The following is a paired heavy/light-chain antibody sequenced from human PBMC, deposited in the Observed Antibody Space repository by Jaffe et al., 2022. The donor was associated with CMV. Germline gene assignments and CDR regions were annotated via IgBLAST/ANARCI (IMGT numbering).Heavy chain of an antibody. J-gene: IGHJ6*02. Sequence: EVQLVESGGGLVKPGGSLRLSCAASGFTFSNAWMSWVRQAPGKGLEWVGRIKSKTDGGTTDYAAPVKGRFTISRDDSKNTLYLQMNSLKTEDTAVYYCTTDLTDYDFWSGYPLGGSPYYYYGMDVWGQGTTVTVSS. CDR3: TTDLTDYDFWSGYPLGGSPYYYYGMDV. V-gene: IGHV3-15*01. CDR1: GFTFSNAW. CDR2: IKSKTDGGTT. D-gene: IGHD3-3*01.
Light chain of an antibody. CDR2: RNN. Sequence: QSVLTQPPSASGTPGQRVTISCSGSSSNIGSNYVYWYQQLPGTAPKLLIYRNNQRPSGVPDRFSGSKSGTSASLAISGLRSEDEADYYCAAWDDSLLKVFGGGTKLTVL. V-gene: IGLV1-47*01. CDR3: AAWDDSLLKV. CDR1: SSNIGSNY. J-gene: IGLJ3*02.